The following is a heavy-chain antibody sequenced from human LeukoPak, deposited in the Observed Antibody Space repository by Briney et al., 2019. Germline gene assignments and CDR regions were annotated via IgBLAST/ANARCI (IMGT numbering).Heavy chain of an antibody. V-gene: IGHV2-70*04. J-gene: IGHJ4*02. D-gene: IGHD4-17*01. Sequence: SGPTLVNPTQTLTLTCTFSGFSLSTSGMRVSWIRQPPGEALEWLARIDWDDDKFYSTSLKTRLTISKDTSKNQVVLTMTNMDPVDTATYYCARSGGGDYYFDYWGQGTLVTVSS. CDR2: IDWDDDK. CDR3: ARSGGGDYYFDY. CDR1: GFSLSTSGMR.